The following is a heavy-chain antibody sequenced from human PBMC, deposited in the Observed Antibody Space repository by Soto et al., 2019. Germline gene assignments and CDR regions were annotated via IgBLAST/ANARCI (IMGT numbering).Heavy chain of an antibody. Sequence: QVQLVQSGTEVKKPGSSVNVSCKASGGTFSSYSVSWVRQAPGQGLEWMGRIIAALGLPNYAKKFQGRVTITADNSTSTAYMELRSLRPDDTAVYYCARDRCSSTTCARGNWYFELWGRGTVVTVSS. D-gene: IGHD2-2*01. J-gene: IGHJ2*01. CDR2: IIAALGLP. V-gene: IGHV1-69*08. CDR3: ARDRCSSTTCARGNWYFEL. CDR1: GGTFSSYS.